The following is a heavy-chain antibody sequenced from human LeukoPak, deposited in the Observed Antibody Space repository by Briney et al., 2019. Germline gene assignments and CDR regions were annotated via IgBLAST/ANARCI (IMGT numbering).Heavy chain of an antibody. J-gene: IGHJ6*03. CDR2: IYYSGST. CDR1: GGSISSYY. D-gene: IGHD2-2*01. Sequence: SETLSLTCTVSGGSISSYYWSWIRQPPGKGLEWIGYIYYSGSTNYNPSLKSRVTISVDTSKNQFSLKLSSVTAVDTAVYYCARENRYCSSTSCSYYYYMDVWGKGTTVTVSS. CDR3: ARENRYCSSTSCSYYYYMDV. V-gene: IGHV4-59*01.